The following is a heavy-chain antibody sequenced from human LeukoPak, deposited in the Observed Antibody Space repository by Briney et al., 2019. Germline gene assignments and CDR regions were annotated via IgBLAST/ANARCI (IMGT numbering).Heavy chain of an antibody. J-gene: IGHJ4*02. Sequence: GEFPKISWKGACNILTYYWNGLGRQMSGKGLEWMGIIYPGDSDTRYSLSFQGQLTIPADKSISTAYLQWSSLKASDTAMYYCARSMVRGVIIASFDYWGQGTLVTVSS. D-gene: IGHD3-10*01. CDR1: CNILTYYW. CDR3: ARSMVRGVIIASFDY. CDR2: IYPGDSDT. V-gene: IGHV5-51*01.